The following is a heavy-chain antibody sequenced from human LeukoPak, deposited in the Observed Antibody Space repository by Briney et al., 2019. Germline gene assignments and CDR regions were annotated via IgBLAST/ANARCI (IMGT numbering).Heavy chain of an antibody. J-gene: IGHJ4*02. Sequence: GGSLRLSCAASGFTFGSYGMHWVRQAPGKGLEWVAFIRYDGSNQYSADSVKGRFTISRDNSKNTLYLQMSSLRTEDTAVYYCAKDPLGFCTRATCRYLDSWGQGTLVTVSS. CDR1: GFTFGSYG. D-gene: IGHD2-8*01. CDR2: IRYDGSNQ. V-gene: IGHV3-30*02. CDR3: AKDPLGFCTRATCRYLDS.